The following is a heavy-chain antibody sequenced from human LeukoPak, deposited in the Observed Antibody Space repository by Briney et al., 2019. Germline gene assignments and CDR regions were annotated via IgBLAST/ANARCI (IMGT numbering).Heavy chain of an antibody. Sequence: GGSLRLSCAASGFTFSSYSMNWVRQAPGKGLEWVSSISSSSSYIYYADSVKGRLTISRDNAKNSVYLQMNSLRAEDTAVYHCARVAELGGWYYFDYWGQGTLVTVSS. CDR1: GFTFSSYS. D-gene: IGHD3-16*01. V-gene: IGHV3-21*01. CDR2: ISSSSSYI. CDR3: ARVAELGGWYYFDY. J-gene: IGHJ4*02.